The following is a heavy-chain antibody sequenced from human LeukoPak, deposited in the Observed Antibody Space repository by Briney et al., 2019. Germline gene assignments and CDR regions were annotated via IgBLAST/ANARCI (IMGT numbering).Heavy chain of an antibody. D-gene: IGHD2-2*01. V-gene: IGHV3-23*01. CDR3: ARDGVDIVVVPAATPYYYYMDV. CDR1: GFTFSSYA. J-gene: IGHJ6*03. CDR2: ISGSGGST. Sequence: GGSLRLSCAASGFTFSSYAMSWVRQAPGKGLEWVSAISGSGGSTYYADSVKGRFTISRDNSKNTLYLQMNSLRAEDTAVYYCARDGVDIVVVPAATPYYYYMDVWGKGTTVTVPS.